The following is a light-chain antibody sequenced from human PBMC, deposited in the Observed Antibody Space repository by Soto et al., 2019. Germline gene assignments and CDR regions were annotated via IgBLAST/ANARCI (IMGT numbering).Light chain of an antibody. CDR3: SSFTGSNTLVV. CDR1: SSDVGGYNY. Sequence: QSALTQPASMSGSPGQSITISCTGTSSDVGGYNYVSWYQQHPGKAPKLMIYDVSNRPSGVSNRFSGSKSGNTASLTISGLQAEDEADYYCSSFTGSNTLVVFGGGTKLTVL. CDR2: DVS. J-gene: IGLJ2*01. V-gene: IGLV2-14*01.